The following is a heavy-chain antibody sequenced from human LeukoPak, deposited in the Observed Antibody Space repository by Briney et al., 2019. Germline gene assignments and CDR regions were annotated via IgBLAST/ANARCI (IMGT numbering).Heavy chain of an antibody. CDR3: AKGVVVAPDVTPFDY. V-gene: IGHV3-23*01. CDR1: GFTFSNYW. Sequence: GGSLRLSCAASGFTFSNYWMHWVRQAPGKGLEWVSGSGRGASKYYADSVKGRFTISRDNSKNTLYLQMNSLRAEDTAVYYCAKGVVVAPDVTPFDYWGQGTLVTVSS. D-gene: IGHD2-2*01. J-gene: IGHJ4*02. CDR2: SGRGASK.